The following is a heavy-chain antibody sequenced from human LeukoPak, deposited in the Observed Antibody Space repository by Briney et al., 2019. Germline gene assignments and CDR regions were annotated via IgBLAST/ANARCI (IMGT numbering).Heavy chain of an antibody. D-gene: IGHD5-18*01. CDR1: GGSISSGGYY. Sequence: SETLSLTCTVSGGSISSGGYYWSWIRQHPGKGLEWIGYIYYSGSTYYNPSLKSRVTISVDTSKNQFSLKLSSVTAADTAVYYCATSGDSYGYDYWGQGTLVTVSS. J-gene: IGHJ4*02. V-gene: IGHV4-31*03. CDR2: IYYSGST. CDR3: ATSGDSYGYDY.